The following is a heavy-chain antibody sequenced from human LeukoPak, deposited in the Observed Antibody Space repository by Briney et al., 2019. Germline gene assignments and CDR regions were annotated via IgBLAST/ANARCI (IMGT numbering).Heavy chain of an antibody. V-gene: IGHV4-39*07. Sequence: SETLSLTCAVSGGSISSSNYYWGWIRQPPGKGLEWIGSIYYSGSTYYNPSLKSRVTISVDTSKNQFSLKLSSVTAADTAVYYCARLERGYSYGNDYWGQGTLVTVSS. CDR2: IYYSGST. J-gene: IGHJ4*02. CDR3: ARLERGYSYGNDY. CDR1: GGSISSSNYY. D-gene: IGHD5-18*01.